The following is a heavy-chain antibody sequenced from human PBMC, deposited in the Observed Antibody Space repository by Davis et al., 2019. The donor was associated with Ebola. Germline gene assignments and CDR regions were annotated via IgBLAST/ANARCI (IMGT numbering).Heavy chain of an antibody. J-gene: IGHJ6*04. V-gene: IGHV7-4-1*02. D-gene: IGHD1-20*01. Sequence: ASVKVSCKASGYTFATFAMHWVRQAPGQRFEWMGWINTNTGNPTYAQGFTGRFVFSLDTSVSTAYLQISSLKAEDTAVYYCARDEVTGYYYYYYAMDVWGKGTTVTVSS. CDR3: ARDEVTGYYYYYYAMDV. CDR2: INTNTGNP. CDR1: GYTFATFA.